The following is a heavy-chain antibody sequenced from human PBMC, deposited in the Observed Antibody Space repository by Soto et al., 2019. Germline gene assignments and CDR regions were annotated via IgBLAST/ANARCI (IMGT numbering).Heavy chain of an antibody. D-gene: IGHD1-7*01. V-gene: IGHV1-18*01. CDR2: ISTYNGNT. CDR1: GYTFTTYG. Sequence: ASVKVSCKASGYTFTTYGISWVRQAPGQGLEWMGWISTYNGNTQFAQRFQGRVTMTTDTSTSTAYMEPRSLTSDDTAVYYCATGQGTGTTLYYYYGMDVWGQGTTVTVSS. J-gene: IGHJ6*02. CDR3: ATGQGTGTTLYYYYGMDV.